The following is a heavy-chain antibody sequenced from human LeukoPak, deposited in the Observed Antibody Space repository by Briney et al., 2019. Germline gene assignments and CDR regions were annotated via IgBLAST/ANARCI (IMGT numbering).Heavy chain of an antibody. D-gene: IGHD5-12*01. CDR1: GFTFNNYA. CDR3: AKDLGGSTDY. V-gene: IGHV3-23*01. J-gene: IGHJ4*02. Sequence: GGSLRLSCAASGFTFNNYAMSWVRQAPGKGLEWVSFIRGSTYYADSVKGRFTISRDNSQNTLYLQMNSLRAEDTALYYCAKDLGGSTDYWGQGTLVTVSS. CDR2: IRGST.